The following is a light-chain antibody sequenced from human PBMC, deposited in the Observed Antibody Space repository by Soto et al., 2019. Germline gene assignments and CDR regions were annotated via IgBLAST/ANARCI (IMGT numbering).Light chain of an antibody. J-gene: IGKJ2*01. V-gene: IGKV3-20*01. CDR3: QQYGSSPPMYT. CDR2: GAS. CDR1: QSVSSSY. Sequence: EIVLTQSPGTLSLSPGERATLSCRASQSVSSSYLAWYQQKPGQAPRLLMYGASSRATGIPDRFSGSGSGTDFNLTISRLEPEDLAIYYCQQYGSSPPMYTFGQGTKLEIK.